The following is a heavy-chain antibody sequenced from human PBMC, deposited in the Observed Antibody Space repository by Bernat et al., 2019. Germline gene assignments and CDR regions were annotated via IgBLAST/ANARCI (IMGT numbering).Heavy chain of an antibody. Sequence: QVQLVESGGGVVQPGRSLRLSCAASGFTFSSYGMHWVRQAPGKGLEWVAVIWYDGSNKYYADSVKGRFTISRDNSKNTLYLQMNSLRAEDTAMYSRAREADKQGSDDYVWADYRCARYTFGSWGQGTLVTVTS. V-gene: IGHV3-33*01. CDR2: IWYDGSNK. CDR1: GFTFSSYG. D-gene: IGHD3-16*01. CDR3: AREADKQGSDDYVWADYRCARYTFGS. J-gene: IGHJ4*02.